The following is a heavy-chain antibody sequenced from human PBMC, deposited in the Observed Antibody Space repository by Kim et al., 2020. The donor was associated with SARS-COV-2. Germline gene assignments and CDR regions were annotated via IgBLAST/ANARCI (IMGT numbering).Heavy chain of an antibody. Sequence: HDGSEEFYVDSMRGRFTTSRDNAKNSLDLQMSSLRAEDTAVYYCARDIKDYWGQGVLVTVSS. J-gene: IGHJ4*02. CDR2: HDGSEE. V-gene: IGHV3-7*03. CDR3: ARDIKDY.